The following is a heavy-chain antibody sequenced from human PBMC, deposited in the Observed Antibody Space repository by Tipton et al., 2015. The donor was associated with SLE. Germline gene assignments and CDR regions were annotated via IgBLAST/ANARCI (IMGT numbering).Heavy chain of an antibody. CDR1: GGSISGYY. V-gene: IGHV4-59*01. CDR3: ARGRSSSSWGYYYYYMDV. J-gene: IGHJ6*03. Sequence: TLSLTCTVSGGSISGYYWSWIRQPPGKGLEWIGYIYYSGTTNYSPSLRSRVTMSVDTSKNQCSLKLSSVTAADTAVYYCARGRSSSSWGYYYYYMDVWGKGTTVTVSS. D-gene: IGHD6-6*01. CDR2: IYYSGTT.